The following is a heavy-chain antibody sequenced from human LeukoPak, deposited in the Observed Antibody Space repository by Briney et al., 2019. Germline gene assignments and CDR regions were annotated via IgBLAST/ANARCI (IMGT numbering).Heavy chain of an antibody. Sequence: PSETLSLTCAVYGGSFSGYYWSWIRQPPGKGLEWIGEINHSGSTNCNPSLKSRVTISVDTSKNQFSLKLSSVTAADTAVYYCARGPGSGSYFFSYWGQGTLVTVSS. CDR2: INHSGST. CDR3: ARGPGSGSYFFSY. J-gene: IGHJ4*02. V-gene: IGHV4-34*01. CDR1: GGSFSGYY. D-gene: IGHD3-10*01.